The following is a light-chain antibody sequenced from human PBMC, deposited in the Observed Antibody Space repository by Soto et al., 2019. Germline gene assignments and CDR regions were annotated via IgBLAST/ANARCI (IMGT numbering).Light chain of an antibody. CDR1: SGHSSYA. J-gene: IGLJ2*01. CDR2: LNNDGSH. CDR3: QTWGTGFQF. V-gene: IGLV4-69*01. Sequence: QPVLTQSPSASASLGASVTLTCTLSSGHSSYAIAWHQKQPGKGPRYLMDLNNDGSHTKGDGIPDRFSGSSSGADRYLIISSLQSEGEADYYCQTWGTGFQFFGGGTKLTVL.